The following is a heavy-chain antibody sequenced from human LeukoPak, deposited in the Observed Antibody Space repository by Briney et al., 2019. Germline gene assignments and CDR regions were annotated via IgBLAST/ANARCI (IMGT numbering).Heavy chain of an antibody. Sequence: GKSLRLSCAASGFTFDDYAMHWVRQAPGKGLEWVSGITWNSDNIEYADSVKGRFTISRDNAKNSLYLQMNSLRAEDTAVYYCAREAWGQGTLVTVSS. CDR1: GFTFDDYA. CDR2: ITWNSDNI. CDR3: AREA. V-gene: IGHV3-9*01. J-gene: IGHJ5*02.